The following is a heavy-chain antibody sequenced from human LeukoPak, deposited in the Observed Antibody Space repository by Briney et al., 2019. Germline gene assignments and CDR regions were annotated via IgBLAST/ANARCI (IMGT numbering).Heavy chain of an antibody. CDR2: IYYSGST. V-gene: IGHV4-30-4*01. Sequence: SQTLSLTCTVSGGSISSGDYYWSWIRQPPGKGLEWIGYIYYSGSTYYNPSLKSRVTISVDTSKNQFSLKLSSVTAADTVVYYCAQERRDCSGGSCYSWFDPWGQGTLVTVSS. CDR3: AQERRDCSGGSCYSWFDP. D-gene: IGHD2-15*01. CDR1: GGSISSGDYY. J-gene: IGHJ5*02.